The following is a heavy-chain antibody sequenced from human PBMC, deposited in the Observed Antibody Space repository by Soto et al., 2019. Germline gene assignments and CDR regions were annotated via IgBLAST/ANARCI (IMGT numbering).Heavy chain of an antibody. D-gene: IGHD3-3*02. V-gene: IGHV4-4*02. CDR2: IYHSGST. J-gene: IGHJ3*02. CDR1: GGSISSSNW. CDR3: ARVLGNDAFDI. Sequence: QVQLQESGPGLVKPSGTLSLTCAVSGGSISSSNWWSWVRQPPGKGLGWIGEIYHSGSTNYNPSLKXRXTXSXXKSKNQFSLKLSSVTAADTAVYYCARVLGNDAFDIWGQGTMVTVSS.